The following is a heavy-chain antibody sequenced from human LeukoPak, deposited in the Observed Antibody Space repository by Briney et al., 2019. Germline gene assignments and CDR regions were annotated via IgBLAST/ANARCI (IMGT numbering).Heavy chain of an antibody. Sequence: GGSLRLSCAASGFTFSSYAMSWVRQAPGKGLEWVSAISGSGGSTYYADSVKGRFTISRDNSKNTLYLQMNSLRAEDTAIYYCAKNGDRGAYCSGGSCYPYYYNMDVWGKGTTVTISS. CDR3: AKNGDRGAYCSGGSCYPYYYNMDV. V-gene: IGHV3-23*01. D-gene: IGHD2-15*01. CDR1: GFTFSSYA. J-gene: IGHJ6*03. CDR2: ISGSGGST.